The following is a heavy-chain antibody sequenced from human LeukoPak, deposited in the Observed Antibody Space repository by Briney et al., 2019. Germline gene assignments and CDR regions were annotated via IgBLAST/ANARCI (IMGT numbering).Heavy chain of an antibody. CDR3: ARTSTDSYYGMDV. D-gene: IGHD4-4*01. CDR1: GGSFSGYY. V-gene: IGHV2-70*11. CDR2: IDWDDDK. Sequence: TLSLTCAVYGGSFSGYYWSWIRQPPGKALEWLARIDWDDDKYYSTSLKTRLTISKDTSKNQVVLTMTNMDPVDTATYYCARTSTDSYYGMDVWGQGTTVTVSS. J-gene: IGHJ6*02.